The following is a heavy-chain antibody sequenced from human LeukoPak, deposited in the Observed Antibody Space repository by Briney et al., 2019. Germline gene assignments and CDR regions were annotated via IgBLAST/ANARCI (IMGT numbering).Heavy chain of an antibody. CDR3: ARTLYSIVPAVDDYFDS. V-gene: IGHV3-21*01. Sequence: GGSLRLSCAASGFTFSNYNMNWVRQAPGKGLEWVSSISSSSIYISYADSVKGRFTISRDNTKNALYLQMNCLRAEDTAVFYCARTLYSIVPAVDDYFDSWGQGTLVTVSS. CDR2: ISSSSIYI. CDR1: GFTFSNYN. J-gene: IGHJ4*02. D-gene: IGHD2/OR15-2a*01.